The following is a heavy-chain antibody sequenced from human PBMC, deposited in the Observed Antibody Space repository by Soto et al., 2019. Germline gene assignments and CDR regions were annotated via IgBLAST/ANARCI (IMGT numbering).Heavy chain of an antibody. CDR2: ISGGGSNA. CDR3: AKDSNKYSSSLRGRYFDY. V-gene: IGHV3-23*01. D-gene: IGHD6-6*01. Sequence: EVQLLESGGGLVQRGGSLRLSCAASGFPFSSYVMSWVRQAPGKGLEWVSGISGGGSNAFYGDSVNGRFNISRDNSKHTLLLQMNSLGAEDTAIYYCAKDSNKYSSSLRGRYFDYWGQGIGVTVSS. J-gene: IGHJ4*02. CDR1: GFPFSSYV.